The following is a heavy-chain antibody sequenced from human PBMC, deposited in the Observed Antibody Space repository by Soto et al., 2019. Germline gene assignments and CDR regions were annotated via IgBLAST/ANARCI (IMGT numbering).Heavy chain of an antibody. CDR2: FDPEDRET. J-gene: IGHJ4*02. V-gene: IGHV1-24*01. CDR3: AAQRITIFGVGILVGAFAY. D-gene: IGHD3-3*01. Sequence: KGLEWMGGFDPEDRETIYAQKFQGRVTMTEDTSTDTAYMELSSLRSEDTAVYYCAAQRITIFGVGILVGAFAYWGQGTPVPVSS.